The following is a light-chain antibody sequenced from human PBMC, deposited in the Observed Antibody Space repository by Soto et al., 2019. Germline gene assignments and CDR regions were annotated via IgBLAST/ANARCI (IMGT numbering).Light chain of an antibody. CDR2: GAS. CDR3: QRYGSSPPLT. Sequence: EIVLMQSPGTLSLSPGERATLSCRASQSVSSSYLAWNQQKPGQAPRLLIDGASSRATGIPDRFSGSGSGTDFTLTISRLEPEDFAVYYCQRYGSSPPLTFGGGTKVEIK. V-gene: IGKV3-20*01. CDR1: QSVSSSY. J-gene: IGKJ4*01.